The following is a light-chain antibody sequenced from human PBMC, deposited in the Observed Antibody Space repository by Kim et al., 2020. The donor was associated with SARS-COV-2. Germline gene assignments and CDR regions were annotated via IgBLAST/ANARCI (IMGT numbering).Light chain of an antibody. CDR2: QDS. CDR3: PAWASSTGV. V-gene: IGLV3-1*01. CDR1: KLGDKY. J-gene: IGLJ2*01. Sequence: SYELTQPPSVSVSPGQTASITCSGDKLGDKYACWYQQKPGQSPVLVIYQDSKRPSGIPERFSGSNSGNTATLTISGTQAMDEADYYCPAWASSTGVFGGG.